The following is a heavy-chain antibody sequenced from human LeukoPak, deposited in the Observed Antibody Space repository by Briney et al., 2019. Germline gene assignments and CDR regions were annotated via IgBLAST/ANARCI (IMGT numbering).Heavy chain of an antibody. D-gene: IGHD6-13*01. J-gene: IGHJ6*02. CDR1: GGSISSGGYY. CDR2: IYYSGST. CDR3: ARDLRTGGQQLVRGLGMDV. V-gene: IGHV4-31*03. Sequence: PSQTLSLTCTVSGGSISSGGYYWSWIRQHPGKGLEWIGYIYYSGSTYYNPSLKSRVTISVDTSKNQFSLKLSSVTAADTAVYYCARDLRTGGQQLVRGLGMDVWGQGTTATVSS.